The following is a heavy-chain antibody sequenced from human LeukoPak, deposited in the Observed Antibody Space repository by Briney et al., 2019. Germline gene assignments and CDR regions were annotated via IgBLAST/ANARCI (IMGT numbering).Heavy chain of an antibody. V-gene: IGHV1-18*01. J-gene: IGHJ4*02. D-gene: IGHD3-22*01. CDR2: VSGYNGNT. Sequence: ASVKVSCKTSGYTFSRHGITWVRQAPGQGLEWMGWVSGYNGNTNYAQNVQGRVTMTTDTSTNTAYMELRSLRSNDTAVYYCAKDIHPGLDSGASCCFDYWGQGTPVTVSS. CDR3: AKDIHPGLDSGASCCFDY. CDR1: GYTFSRHG.